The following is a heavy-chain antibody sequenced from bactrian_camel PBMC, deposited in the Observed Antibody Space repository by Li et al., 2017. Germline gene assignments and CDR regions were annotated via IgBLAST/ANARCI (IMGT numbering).Heavy chain of an antibody. CDR2: IHGGGGT. Sequence: QVQLVESGGGSVQAGGSLRLSCAASGYTVSNSRYCRGWFRQTPGKGREGVAAIHGGGGTSYAESVKGRFTIPRDDAKNTMYLQMNNLQPEDTAMYYCAADVGSMSGNCQPNYWGQGTQVTVS. D-gene: IGHD6*01. V-gene: IGHV3S26*01. J-gene: IGHJ4*01. CDR3: AADVGSMSGNCQPNY. CDR1: GYTVSNSRYC.